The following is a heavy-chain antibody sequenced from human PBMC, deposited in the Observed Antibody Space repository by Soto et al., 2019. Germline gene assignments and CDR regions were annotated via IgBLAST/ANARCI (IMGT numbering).Heavy chain of an antibody. V-gene: IGHV1-46*01. CDR1: GYTFPSYY. CDR3: ATAAAGTDWFEP. J-gene: IGHJ5*02. CDR2: INPSGGSR. Sequence: GXSVEVSCKPCGYTFPSYYMHLVRQAPGQGLEWMGIINPSGGSRSYAQKFQGRVTMTRDTSTSTVYMELSSLRSEATAVYYCATAAAGTDWFEPWGQGTLVIVYS. D-gene: IGHD6-13*01.